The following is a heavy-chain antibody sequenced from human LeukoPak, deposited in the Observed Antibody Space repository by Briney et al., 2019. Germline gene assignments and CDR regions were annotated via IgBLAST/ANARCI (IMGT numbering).Heavy chain of an antibody. V-gene: IGHV1-2*02. D-gene: IGHD3-10*01. CDR3: ARDGFGELWYSLYYYYYMDV. J-gene: IGHJ6*03. CDR1: GYTFTGYY. CDR2: INPNSGGT. Sequence: ASVKVSCKASGYTFTGYYMHWVRQAPGQGLEWMGWINPNSGGTNYAQKFQGRVTMTRDTSISTAYMELTRLNPDDTAIYYCARDGFGELWYSLYYYYYMDVWGTGTTVTISS.